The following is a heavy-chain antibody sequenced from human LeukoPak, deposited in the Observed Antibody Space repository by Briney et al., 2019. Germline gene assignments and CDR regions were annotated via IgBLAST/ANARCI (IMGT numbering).Heavy chain of an antibody. D-gene: IGHD3-3*01. J-gene: IGHJ4*02. Sequence: GGSLRLSCAASGFTFSSYGMHWVRQAPGKGLEWVAFIRYDGSNKYYADSVKGRFTISRVNSKNTLCLQMNSLRAEDTALYYCAKARDAFGVDTIDYWGQGTLVTVSS. V-gene: IGHV3-30*02. CDR3: AKARDAFGVDTIDY. CDR2: IRYDGSNK. CDR1: GFTFSSYG.